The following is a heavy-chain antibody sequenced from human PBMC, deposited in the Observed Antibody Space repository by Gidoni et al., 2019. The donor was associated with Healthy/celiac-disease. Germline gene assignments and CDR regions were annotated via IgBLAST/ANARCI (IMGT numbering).Heavy chain of an antibody. Sequence: EVQLVESGGGLVKPGGSLRLSCAASGFTFSNAWMNWVRQAPGKGLEWVGRIKSKTDGGTTDYAAPVKGRFTISRDDSKNTLYLQMNSLKTEDTAVYYCTTGFGDGYYYDSSGYYHWGQGTLVTVSS. J-gene: IGHJ4*02. D-gene: IGHD3-22*01. CDR3: TTGFGDGYYYDSSGYYH. V-gene: IGHV3-15*07. CDR1: GFTFSNAW. CDR2: IKSKTDGGTT.